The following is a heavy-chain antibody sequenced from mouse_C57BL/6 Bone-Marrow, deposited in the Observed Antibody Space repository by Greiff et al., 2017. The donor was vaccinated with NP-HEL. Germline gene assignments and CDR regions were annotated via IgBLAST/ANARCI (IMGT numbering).Heavy chain of an antibody. V-gene: IGHV1-81*01. CDR1: GYTFTSYG. CDR2: IYPRSGNT. D-gene: IGHD1-1*01. J-gene: IGHJ4*01. CDR3: APYYYGSSYGDAMDY. Sequence: QVQLQQSGAELARPGASVKLSCKASGYTFTSYGISWVKQRTGQGLEWIGEIYPRSGNTYYTEKFKGKATLTADKSSSTAYMKLRSLTSGDSAVYFCAPYYYGSSYGDAMDYWGQGTSVTVSS.